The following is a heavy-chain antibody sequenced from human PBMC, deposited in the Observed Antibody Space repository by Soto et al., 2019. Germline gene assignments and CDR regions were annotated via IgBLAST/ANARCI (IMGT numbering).Heavy chain of an antibody. Sequence: PGESMKISCAASGFTVSCNYMSWVRQAPGKGLEWVSVIYNGGGTYYADSVKGRFTISRDNSKNTLYLQMNSLRAEDTAVYYCASTRGSSYDYWGQGTLVTVSS. D-gene: IGHD6-6*01. CDR1: GFTVSCNY. CDR2: IYNGGGT. CDR3: ASTRGSSYDY. J-gene: IGHJ4*02. V-gene: IGHV3-53*01.